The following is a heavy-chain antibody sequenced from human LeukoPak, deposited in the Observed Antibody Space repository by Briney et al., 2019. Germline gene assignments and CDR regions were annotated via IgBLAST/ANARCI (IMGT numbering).Heavy chain of an antibody. D-gene: IGHD2-21*02. CDR3: AKGKCGGDCFDAFDI. J-gene: IGHJ3*02. CDR2: IWYDGSNK. Sequence: GGSLRLSCAASGFTFSSYGMHWVRQAPGKGLEWVAVIWYDGSNKYYADSVKGRFTISRDNAKNSLYLQMNSLRPEDTALYYCAKGKCGGDCFDAFDIWGQGTMVTVSS. CDR1: GFTFSSYG. V-gene: IGHV3-33*03.